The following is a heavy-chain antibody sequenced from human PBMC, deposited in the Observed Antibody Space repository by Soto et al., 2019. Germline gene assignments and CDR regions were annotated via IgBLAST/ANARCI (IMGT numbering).Heavy chain of an antibody. Sequence: QVQLVESGGGVVQPGRSLRLSCAASGFTFSSYGMHWVRQAPGKGLEWVAVISYDGSNKYYADSVKGRFTISRDNSKNTLYLQMHSLRAEDTAVYYCAKIPQKTCSGGSCYSWWGQGTLVTVSS. J-gene: IGHJ4*02. V-gene: IGHV3-30*18. D-gene: IGHD2-15*01. CDR1: GFTFSSYG. CDR3: AKIPQKTCSGGSCYSW. CDR2: ISYDGSNK.